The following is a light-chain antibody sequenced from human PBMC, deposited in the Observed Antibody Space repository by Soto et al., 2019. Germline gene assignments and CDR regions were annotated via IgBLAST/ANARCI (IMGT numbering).Light chain of an antibody. CDR3: QQRTNWRLT. CDR2: DAS. J-gene: IGKJ4*01. Sequence: EIVLTQSPATLSLSPGERATLSCRASQSVSSYLAWYQQKPGQPPRLLIYDASNRATGIPARFSGSGTGTDFSLTISSLEPEDFAVYYCQQRTNWRLTFGGGTAVEIQ. CDR1: QSVSSY. V-gene: IGKV3-11*01.